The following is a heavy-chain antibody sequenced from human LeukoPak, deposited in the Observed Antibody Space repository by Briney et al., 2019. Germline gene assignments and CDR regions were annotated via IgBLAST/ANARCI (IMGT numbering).Heavy chain of an antibody. CDR1: GFTFSSYA. D-gene: IGHD6-6*01. J-gene: IGHJ3*02. CDR2: ISGSGGST. V-gene: IGHV3-23*01. CDR3: ARTSGGSSSSSAFDI. Sequence: GGSLRLSCAASGFTFSSYAMSWVRQAPGKGLEWVSAISGSGGSTYYADSVKGRFTISRDNAKNSLYLQMNSLRAEDTAVYYCARTSGGSSSSSAFDIWGQGTMATVSS.